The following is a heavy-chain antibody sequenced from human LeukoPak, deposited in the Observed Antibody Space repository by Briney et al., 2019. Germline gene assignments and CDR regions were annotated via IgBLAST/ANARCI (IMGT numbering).Heavy chain of an antibody. Sequence: SVKVSCKASGGTFSSYAISWVRQALGQGLEWMGRIIPILGIANYAQKLQGRVTMTTNTSTSTAYMELRSLRSDDTAVYYCARVLPYSSSWYNWFDPWGQGTLVTVS. CDR2: IIPILGIA. V-gene: IGHV1-69*04. CDR3: ARVLPYSSSWYNWFDP. J-gene: IGHJ5*02. CDR1: GGTFSSYA. D-gene: IGHD6-13*01.